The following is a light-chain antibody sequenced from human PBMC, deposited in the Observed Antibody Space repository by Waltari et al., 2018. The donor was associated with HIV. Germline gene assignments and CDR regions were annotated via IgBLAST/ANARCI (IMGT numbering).Light chain of an antibody. CDR3: QHPGT. CDR2: KAS. V-gene: IGKV1-5*03. CDR1: QVISSW. J-gene: IGKJ1*01. Sequence: DIQMTQSPSTLSASVGDRVTITCRASQVISSWLAWYQQKPGKAPKLLIYKASSLESGVPSRFSCSGSWTEFTLTISSLQPDDFATYFCQHPGTFGQGTKVEIK.